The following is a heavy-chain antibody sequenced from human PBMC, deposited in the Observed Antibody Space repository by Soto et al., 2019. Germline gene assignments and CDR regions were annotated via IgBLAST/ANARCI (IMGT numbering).Heavy chain of an antibody. V-gene: IGHV3-73*01. J-gene: IGHJ4*02. D-gene: IGHD2-2*02. CDR1: GFTFSASA. CDR2: IRDVNNNFAT. Sequence: HPGGSPRLFGAASGFTFSASAVHWVRQPPGKGLEWVARIRDVNNNFATAYAASVKGRFTVSRDDSQKTAYLQMNSLKTEDTAVYYCLSRRKLYNLSAPSEAFDFWAQ. CDR3: LSRRKLYNLSAPSEAFDF.